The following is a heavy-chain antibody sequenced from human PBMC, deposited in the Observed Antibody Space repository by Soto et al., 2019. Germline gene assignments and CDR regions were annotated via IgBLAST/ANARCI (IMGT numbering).Heavy chain of an antibody. D-gene: IGHD3-3*01. V-gene: IGHV3-23*01. CDR3: AKAPYYEVWSGHPYFAY. Sequence: GSLRLCCSASGFTFSRYAMSCVLQAAGRGLEWVSVISGSGGSTYYADSVKGRFTIARDNSKNTLHVQMNSLRAEDTAVYYCAKAPYYEVWSGHPYFAYGGQGTLVTVHS. CDR2: ISGSGGST. CDR1: GFTFSRYA. J-gene: IGHJ4*02.